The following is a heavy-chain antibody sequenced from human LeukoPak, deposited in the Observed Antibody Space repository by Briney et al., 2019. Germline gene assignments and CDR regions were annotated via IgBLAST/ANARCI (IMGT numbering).Heavy chain of an antibody. V-gene: IGHV1-8*03. D-gene: IGHD6-13*01. J-gene: IGHJ4*02. CDR1: GYTFTSYD. Sequence: ASVKVSCKASGYTFTSYDINWVRQATGQGLEWMGWMNPNSGNTGYAQKFQGRVTITRNTSISTAYMELSSLRAEDTAVYYCARVSSSSWWALDCWGQGTLVTVSS. CDR2: MNPNSGNT. CDR3: ARVSSSSWWALDC.